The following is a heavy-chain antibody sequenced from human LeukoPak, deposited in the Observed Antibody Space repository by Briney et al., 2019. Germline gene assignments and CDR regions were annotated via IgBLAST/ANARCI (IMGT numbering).Heavy chain of an antibody. D-gene: IGHD1-26*01. Sequence: ASVKVSCKASGYTFTSYGISWVRQAPGQGLEWMGWISAYNGNTNYAQKLQGRVTMTTDTSTSTAYKELRSLRSDDTAVYYCARVGARHYYYYMDVWGKGTTVTISS. CDR3: ARVGARHYYYYMDV. CDR2: ISAYNGNT. J-gene: IGHJ6*03. V-gene: IGHV1-18*01. CDR1: GYTFTSYG.